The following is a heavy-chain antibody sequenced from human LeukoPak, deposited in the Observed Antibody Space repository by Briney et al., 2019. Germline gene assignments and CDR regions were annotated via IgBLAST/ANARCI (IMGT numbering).Heavy chain of an antibody. Sequence: SETLSLTCTVSGGSISSSSYYWGWIRQPPGKGLEWIGEINHSGSTNYKSSLKSRVTISVDTSKDQFSLKLSSVTAADTAVYYCARGKQLVRHYFDYWGQGTLVTVSS. D-gene: IGHD6-13*01. J-gene: IGHJ4*02. V-gene: IGHV4-39*07. CDR1: GGSISSSSYY. CDR2: INHSGST. CDR3: ARGKQLVRHYFDY.